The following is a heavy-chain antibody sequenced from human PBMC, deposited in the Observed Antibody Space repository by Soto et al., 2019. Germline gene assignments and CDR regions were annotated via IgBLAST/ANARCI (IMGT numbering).Heavy chain of an antibody. Sequence: QVQLVQSGAEVKKPGSSVKVSCKASGGTFSSYAISWVRQAPGQGLEWMGGIIPIFGTANYAQKFQGRVTINADKSTSTAYMELSSLRSEDTAVYYCASLSGCSSTSCYPDYYYYGMDVWGQGTTVTVSS. V-gene: IGHV1-69*06. J-gene: IGHJ6*02. CDR2: IIPIFGTA. CDR3: ASLSGCSSTSCYPDYYYYGMDV. CDR1: GGTFSSYA. D-gene: IGHD2-2*01.